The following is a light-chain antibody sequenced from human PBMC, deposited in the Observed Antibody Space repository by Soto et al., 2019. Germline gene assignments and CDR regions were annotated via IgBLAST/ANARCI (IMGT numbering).Light chain of an antibody. Sequence: EIVMTQSPATLSVSPGERATLSCRASQSVSSNLAWYQQKPGQATRLLIYGASTRATGIPARFSGSGSGTEFTLTISSLQSEDFAVYYCQQYNNWPPWTVGQGTKVEIK. CDR1: QSVSSN. CDR2: GAS. J-gene: IGKJ1*01. CDR3: QQYNNWPPWT. V-gene: IGKV3-15*01.